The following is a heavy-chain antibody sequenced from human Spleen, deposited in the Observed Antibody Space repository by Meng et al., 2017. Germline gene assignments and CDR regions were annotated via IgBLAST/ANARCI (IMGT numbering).Heavy chain of an antibody. CDR1: GFTFDNYA. D-gene: IGHD6-19*01. Sequence: SLKISCAASGFTFDNYAMHWVRQAPGKGLEWVSSISWNSDNIVYADSVKGRFTISRDNAKNSVFLQMNSLRPEDMALYYCAKANSSGWNYFDSWGQGTLVTVSS. CDR2: ISWNSDNI. J-gene: IGHJ4*02. V-gene: IGHV3-9*03. CDR3: AKANSSGWNYFDS.